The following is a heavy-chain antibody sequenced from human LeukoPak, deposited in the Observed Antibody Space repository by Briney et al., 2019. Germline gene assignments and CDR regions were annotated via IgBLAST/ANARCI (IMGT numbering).Heavy chain of an antibody. D-gene: IGHD2-2*01. V-gene: IGHV4-59*01. CDR3: ARESSTNPTNWFDP. Sequence: KASETLSLTCTVSGGSISSYYWSWIRQPPGKGLEWIGYIYYSGSTNYNPSLKSRVTISVDTSKNQFSLKLSSVTAADTAVYYCARESSTNPTNWFDPWGQGTLVTVSS. CDR2: IYYSGST. CDR1: GGSISSYY. J-gene: IGHJ5*02.